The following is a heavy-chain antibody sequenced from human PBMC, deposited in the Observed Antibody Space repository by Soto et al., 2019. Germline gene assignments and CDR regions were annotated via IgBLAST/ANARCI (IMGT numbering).Heavy chain of an antibody. CDR1: GFTFSSYG. CDR2: ISHAGSNK. Sequence: QVQLVESGGGVVQPGRSLRLSCAASGFTFSSYGMHWVRQAPGKGLEWVAVISHAGSNKNYADSVKGRFTISRDNSKNTLYLQMNSLRAEDTAVYYCAKEAEMATAPLFDYCGQGALVTVSS. J-gene: IGHJ4*02. V-gene: IGHV3-30*18. CDR3: AKEAEMATAPLFDY. D-gene: IGHD5-18*01.